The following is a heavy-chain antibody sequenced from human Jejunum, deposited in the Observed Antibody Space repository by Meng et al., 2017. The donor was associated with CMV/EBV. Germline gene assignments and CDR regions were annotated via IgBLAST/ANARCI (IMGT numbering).Heavy chain of an antibody. J-gene: IGHJ4*02. CDR2: ILWDDDR. V-gene: IGHV2-5*02. CDR1: GFSLTTTGMG. CDR3: ARGGPVFDF. Sequence: QITFKESGPKLVKPTQTLTLTCSFSGFSLTTTGMGVGWIRQPPGKALEWLALILWDDDRLYNPSLKTRVTITKDMSTNQVVLTMTNMDPADTGTYYCARGGPVFDFWGQGALVTASS.